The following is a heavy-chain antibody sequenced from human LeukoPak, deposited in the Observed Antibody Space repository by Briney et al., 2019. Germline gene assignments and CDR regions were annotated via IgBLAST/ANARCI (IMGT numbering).Heavy chain of an antibody. CDR3: ARDHYDILTGYSPPEKYYYYYYTDV. D-gene: IGHD3-9*01. CDR1: GYTFTSYY. CDR2: INPSGVST. Sequence: ASVKVSCKASGYTFTSYYMHWVRQAPGQGLEWMGIINPSGVSTSYAQKFKGRVTITTDTSTSTVYMELSSLRSEDTAVYYCARDHYDILTGYSPPEKYYYYYYTDVWGKGTTVTVSS. V-gene: IGHV1-46*01. J-gene: IGHJ6*03.